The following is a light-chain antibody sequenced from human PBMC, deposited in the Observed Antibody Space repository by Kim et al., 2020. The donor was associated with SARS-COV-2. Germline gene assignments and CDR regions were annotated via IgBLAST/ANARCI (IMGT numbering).Light chain of an antibody. J-gene: IGKJ2*01. CDR1: QSVSST. Sequence: EIVMTQSPATLSVSPGERATLSCRASQSVSSTLAWYQQKPGQAPRLLIYTASTRATGIPARFSGSGSGTAFTLTISSLQSEDFAVYFCQQYNNWPYTFGQGTKLEI. V-gene: IGKV3-15*01. CDR3: QQYNNWPYT. CDR2: TAS.